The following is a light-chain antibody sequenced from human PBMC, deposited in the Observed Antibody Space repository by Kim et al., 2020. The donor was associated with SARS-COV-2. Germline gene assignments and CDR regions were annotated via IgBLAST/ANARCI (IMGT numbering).Light chain of an antibody. J-gene: IGKJ2*01. V-gene: IGKV1-5*03. Sequence: SASVGDRVTITCRASQSFSSWLAWFQQKPGKVPKLLIYKASNLKSGVPSRFSGSGSGTEFTLTISSLQPDDFATYYCQQYNSYPYTFGQGTKLEIK. CDR1: QSFSSW. CDR3: QQYNSYPYT. CDR2: KAS.